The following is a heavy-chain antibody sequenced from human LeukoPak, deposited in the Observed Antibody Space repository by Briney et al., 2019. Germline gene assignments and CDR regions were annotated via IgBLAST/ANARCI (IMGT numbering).Heavy chain of an antibody. CDR3: AREGGYGDYGGSDAFDI. Sequence: GGSLRLSCAASGFTFDDYGMSWVRQAPGKGLEWVSGINWNGGSTGYADSVKGRFTIARDNAKNSLYLQMNSLRAEDTAVYYCAREGGYGDYGGSDAFDIWGQGTMVTVSS. CDR2: INWNGGST. CDR1: GFTFDDYG. D-gene: IGHD4-17*01. V-gene: IGHV3-20*04. J-gene: IGHJ3*02.